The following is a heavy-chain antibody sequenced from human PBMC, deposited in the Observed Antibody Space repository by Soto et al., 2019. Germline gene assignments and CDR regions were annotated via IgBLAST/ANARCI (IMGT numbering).Heavy chain of an antibody. D-gene: IGHD6-13*01. CDR1: GFTFSSSG. V-gene: IGHV3-30*18. CDR2: ISYDGSNK. CDR3: AKESLSQSYSSSWYKDY. Sequence: PGGSLRLSCAASGFTFSSSGMHWVRQAPGKGLEWVAVISYDGSNKYYADSVKGRFTISRDNSKNTLYLQMNSVRAGDTAVYYCAKESLSQSYSSSWYKDYWGQGTLVTVSS. J-gene: IGHJ4*02.